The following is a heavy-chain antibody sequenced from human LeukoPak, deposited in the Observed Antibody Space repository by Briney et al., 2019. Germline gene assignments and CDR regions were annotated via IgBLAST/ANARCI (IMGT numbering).Heavy chain of an antibody. J-gene: IGHJ4*02. CDR1: GFTFSSYA. CDR2: ISSNGGST. V-gene: IGHV3-64D*06. CDR3: VKDAGYSYGMTYFDY. D-gene: IGHD5-18*01. Sequence: PGGSLRLSCSASGFTFSSYAMHWVRQAPGKGLEYVSAISSNGGSTYYADSVKGRFTISRGNSKNTLYLQMSSLRAEDTAVYYCVKDAGYSYGMTYFDYWGQGTLVTVSS.